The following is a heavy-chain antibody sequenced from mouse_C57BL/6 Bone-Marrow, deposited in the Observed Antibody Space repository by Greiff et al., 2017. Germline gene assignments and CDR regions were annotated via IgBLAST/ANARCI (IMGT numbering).Heavy chain of an antibody. Sequence: VQLQQPGAELVKPGASVKLSCKASGYTFTNYWMHWVKQRPGQGLEWIGMMHPNGGSPDYNEKFKSEATLSVDKSSRTAYMELSSLTSEDSAVYTCARSYDYDDYTMDYWGQGASVTGSS. CDR3: ARSYDYDDYTMDY. CDR1: GYTFTNYW. J-gene: IGHJ4*01. V-gene: IGHV1-64*01. CDR2: MHPNGGSP. D-gene: IGHD2-4*01.